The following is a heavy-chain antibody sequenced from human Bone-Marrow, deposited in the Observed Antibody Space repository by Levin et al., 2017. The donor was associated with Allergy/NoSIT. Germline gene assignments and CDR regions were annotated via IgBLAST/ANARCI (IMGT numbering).Heavy chain of an antibody. V-gene: IGHV4-30-2*01. Sequence: PSETLSLTCGVSGASVTSGGYSWSWIRQPPGKGLEWIGSINHSGTTFYNPSLKSRVIISLDTSKNQFSLKLSSVTAADTAVYYCAGELLRFFDWPSMDVWGQGTTVTVSS. J-gene: IGHJ6*02. CDR3: AGELLRFFDWPSMDV. CDR2: INHSGTT. D-gene: IGHD3-9*01. CDR1: GASVTSGGYS.